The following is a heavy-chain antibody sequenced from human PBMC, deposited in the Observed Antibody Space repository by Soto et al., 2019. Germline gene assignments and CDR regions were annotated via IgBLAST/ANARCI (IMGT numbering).Heavy chain of an antibody. Sequence: GASVKVSCKASGGTFSSYTISWVRQAPGQGLEWMGRIIPILGIANYAQKFQGRVTIAADKSTSTAYMELSSLRSEDTAVYYCATGRDCSGGSCGLDPWGQGTLVTVSS. D-gene: IGHD2-15*01. CDR3: ATGRDCSGGSCGLDP. V-gene: IGHV1-69*02. J-gene: IGHJ5*02. CDR2: IIPILGIA. CDR1: GGTFSSYT.